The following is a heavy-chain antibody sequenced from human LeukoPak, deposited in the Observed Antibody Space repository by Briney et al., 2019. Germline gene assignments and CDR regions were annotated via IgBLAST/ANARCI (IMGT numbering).Heavy chain of an antibody. J-gene: IGHJ6*02. D-gene: IGHD3-3*01. V-gene: IGHV1-18*01. CDR1: GYTFTSYG. Sequence: ASVKVSCKASGYTFTSYGISWVRQAPGQGLEWMGWISAYNGNTNYAQKPQGRVTMTTDTSTSTAYMELRSLRSDDTAVYYCARGATIFGVVGWEGMDVWGQGTTVTDSS. CDR2: ISAYNGNT. CDR3: ARGATIFGVVGWEGMDV.